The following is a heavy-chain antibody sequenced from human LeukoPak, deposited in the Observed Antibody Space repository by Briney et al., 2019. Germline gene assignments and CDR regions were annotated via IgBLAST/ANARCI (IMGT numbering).Heavy chain of an antibody. D-gene: IGHD5-24*01. V-gene: IGHV1-24*01. J-gene: IGHJ3*02. Sequence: ASVKVSCKVSGYTLTELSMHWVRQAPGKGLEWMGGFDPEDGETIYAQKFQGRVTMTEDTSTDTAYMELSSLRSEGTAVYYCATTDGWAQGGAFDIWGQGTMVTVSS. CDR2: FDPEDGET. CDR1: GYTLTELS. CDR3: ATTDGWAQGGAFDI.